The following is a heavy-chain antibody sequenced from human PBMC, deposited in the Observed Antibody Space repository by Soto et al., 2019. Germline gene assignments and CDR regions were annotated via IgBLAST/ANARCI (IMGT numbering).Heavy chain of an antibody. CDR2: IIPIFGTA. J-gene: IGHJ6*02. V-gene: IGHV1-69*06. Sequence: QVQLVQSGAEVKKPGSSVKVSCKASGGTFSSYAISWVRQAPGQGHEWMGGIIPIFGTANYAQKFQGRVTITADKSTSTAYMELSSLRSEDTAVYYCAREGTAGSYALYYCYGMDVWGQGTTVTVSS. D-gene: IGHD1-26*01. CDR1: GGTFSSYA. CDR3: AREGTAGSYALYYCYGMDV.